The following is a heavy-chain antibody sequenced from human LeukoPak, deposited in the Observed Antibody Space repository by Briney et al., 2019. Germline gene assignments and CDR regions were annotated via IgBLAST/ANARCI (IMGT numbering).Heavy chain of an antibody. CDR2: ISYDGSNK. Sequence: TGGSLRLSCAASGFTFSSNGMHWARQAPGKGLEWVAVISYDGSNKYYADSVQGRFTISRDNSKNTLYLQMNSLRAEDTAVYYCAKAEGGYYYYGMDVWGQGTTVTVSS. CDR3: AKAEGGYYYYGMDV. J-gene: IGHJ6*02. D-gene: IGHD1-14*01. V-gene: IGHV3-30*18. CDR1: GFTFSSNG.